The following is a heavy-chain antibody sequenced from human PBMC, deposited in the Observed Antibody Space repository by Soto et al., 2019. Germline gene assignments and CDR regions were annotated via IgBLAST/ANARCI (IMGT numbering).Heavy chain of an antibody. CDR1: GFTFDDYA. J-gene: IGHJ4*02. Sequence: EVQLVESGGGLVQPGRSLRLSCAASGFTFDDYAMHWVRQAPGKGLEWVSGISWNSGSIVYADSVKGRFTISRDNDKTALYLQMNSLRAEDTDLYYCAKDWWKVGSGWYIDYWGQGTLVTVSS. CDR2: ISWNSGSI. CDR3: AKDWWKVGSGWYIDY. V-gene: IGHV3-9*01. D-gene: IGHD6-19*01.